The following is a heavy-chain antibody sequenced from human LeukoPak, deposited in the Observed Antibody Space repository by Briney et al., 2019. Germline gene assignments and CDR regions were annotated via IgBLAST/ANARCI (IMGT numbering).Heavy chain of an antibody. V-gene: IGHV4-30-2*01. CDR3: ARAPSRGWSDY. Sequence: SQTLTLTCIVSGGSISSSGHYWSWIRQPPGKGLEWIGYIFHSGTTHYNPSLKSRVTISVDKSKNQFSLNLISMAAADTAVYYCARAPSRGWSDYWGQGTLVTVSS. D-gene: IGHD6-19*01. J-gene: IGHJ4*02. CDR2: IFHSGTT. CDR1: GGSISSSGHY.